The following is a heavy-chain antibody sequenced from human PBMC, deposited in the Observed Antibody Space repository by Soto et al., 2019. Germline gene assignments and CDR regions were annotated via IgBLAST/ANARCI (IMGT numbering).Heavy chain of an antibody. V-gene: IGHV3-7*04. Sequence: GGSLRLSCAASGFTFSSYWMSWVRQAPGKGLEWVANIKPDGSQKWYGDSVKGRFTISRDNAKNSLYLQMNSLRAEDTAVYYCARGDYHDISGPFSDAFDIWGQGTMVTVSS. J-gene: IGHJ3*02. D-gene: IGHD3-22*01. CDR2: IKPDGSQK. CDR1: GFTFSSYW. CDR3: ARGDYHDISGPFSDAFDI.